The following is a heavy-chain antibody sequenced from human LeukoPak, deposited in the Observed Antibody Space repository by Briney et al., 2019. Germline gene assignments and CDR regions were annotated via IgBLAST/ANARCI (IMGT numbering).Heavy chain of an antibody. V-gene: IGHV3-23*01. CDR1: GFTFSSYA. D-gene: IGHD3-22*01. J-gene: IGHJ6*02. CDR3: ARDSAFSSYSY. Sequence: GGSLRLSCAASGFTFSSYAMSWVRQAPGKGLEWVSAISGSGGSTYYADSVKGRFTISRDDSKNTLLLQMDSLRTEDTAIYYCARDSAFSSYSYWGQGTTVTVSS. CDR2: ISGSGGST.